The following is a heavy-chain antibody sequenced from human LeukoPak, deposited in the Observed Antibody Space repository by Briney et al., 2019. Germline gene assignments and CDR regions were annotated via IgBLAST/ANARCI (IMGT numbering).Heavy chain of an antibody. CDR2: IRGNGDTT. CDR1: GFTFSNYV. V-gene: IGHV3-23*01. J-gene: IGHJ4*02. CDR3: VKVSNSDWNMFFDY. D-gene: IGHD1/OR15-1a*01. Sequence: QPGGSLRLSCAASGFTFSNYVLNWVRQAPGKGLEWVSSIRGNGDTTHYVDSLKGRFPISRDNSKHTLFLQMNSLRAEDTALYHCVKVSNSDWNMFFDYWGQGTSVTVSS.